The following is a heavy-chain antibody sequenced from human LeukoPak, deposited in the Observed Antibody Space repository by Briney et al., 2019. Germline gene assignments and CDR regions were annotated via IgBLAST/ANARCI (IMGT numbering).Heavy chain of an antibody. CDR3: ARGSSGWTSPFDF. V-gene: IGHV3-7*01. Sequence: QPGGSLRLSCAASEFTFSSFWMSWVRQAPGKGLEWVANIKQDGSEKRHVDSVKGRFTISRDNAKNSLYLQMNSLSAEDTAVYYCARGSSGWTSPFDFWGQGTLVTVSS. J-gene: IGHJ4*02. CDR2: IKQDGSEK. CDR1: EFTFSSFW. D-gene: IGHD6-19*01.